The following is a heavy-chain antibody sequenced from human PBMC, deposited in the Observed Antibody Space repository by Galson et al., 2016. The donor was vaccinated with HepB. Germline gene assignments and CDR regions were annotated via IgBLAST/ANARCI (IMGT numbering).Heavy chain of an antibody. Sequence: SVKVSCKASGYRFPTYGISWVRQAPGQGLEWLGGISANSGHTYYAQKFQDRVTMTRDTSASTVYMDLRSLRSDDTAVYYCARDVHFRFDYWGQGTLVTVSS. CDR1: GYRFPTYG. CDR2: ISANSGHT. CDR3: ARDVHFRFDY. V-gene: IGHV1-18*04. J-gene: IGHJ4*02. D-gene: IGHD3-3*02.